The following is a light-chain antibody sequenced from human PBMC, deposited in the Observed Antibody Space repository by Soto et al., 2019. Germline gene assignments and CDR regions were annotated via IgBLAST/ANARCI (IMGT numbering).Light chain of an antibody. CDR1: SGFVGSFSL. CDR2: EGH. Sequence: QSMVAQHASVSLSPGQSITISCTGTSGFVGSFSLVSLYQQHPGKAPKVMISEGHWRPSGVPDRFSGSTSVNSASLTISGLQADDEADYYCCLYIGATTYVFGTGTKVTAL. J-gene: IGLJ1*01. CDR3: CLYIGATTYV. V-gene: IGLV2-23*01.